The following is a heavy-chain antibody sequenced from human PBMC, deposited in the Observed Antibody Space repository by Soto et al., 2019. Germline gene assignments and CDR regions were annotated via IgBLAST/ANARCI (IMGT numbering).Heavy chain of an antibody. J-gene: IGHJ5*02. D-gene: IGHD6-19*01. Sequence: EVQLVESGGGLLQPGGSLRLSCAVSDFTFMTRVRQAPGKELEWVSNINQNGGDKHYLESVRGRFTISRENAKKSLYLEMNSPRADDMAVTYCAGGSGWASETWGPAPVVSVSS. CDR1: DFTF. CDR3: AGGSGWASET. V-gene: IGHV3-7*05. CDR2: INQNGGDK.